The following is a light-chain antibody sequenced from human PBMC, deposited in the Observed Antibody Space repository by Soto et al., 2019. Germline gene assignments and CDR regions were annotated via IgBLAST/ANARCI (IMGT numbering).Light chain of an antibody. V-gene: IGKV3-11*01. CDR2: DVS. Sequence: EIGITQSPATLSFSPGEKAPLSRRASQSVSSYLAWYQQKPGQAPRLLIYDVSNRATGIPARFSGSGSGTDFTLTISSLEPEDFAVYYCQQRNYWQVTFGQGTRLEI. CDR1: QSVSSY. J-gene: IGKJ5*01. CDR3: QQRNYWQVT.